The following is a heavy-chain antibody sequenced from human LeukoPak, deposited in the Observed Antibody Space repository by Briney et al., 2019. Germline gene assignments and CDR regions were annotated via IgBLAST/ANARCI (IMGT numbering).Heavy chain of an antibody. CDR2: ISSSGSTI. CDR3: AREGYYGSGTDY. Sequence: TGGSLRLSRAASGFTFSSYEMNWVRQAPGKGLEWVSYISSSGSTIYYADSVKGRFTISRDNAKNSLYLRMNSLRAEDSAVYYCAREGYYGSGTDYWGQGTLVTVPS. CDR1: GFTFSSYE. J-gene: IGHJ4*02. D-gene: IGHD3-10*01. V-gene: IGHV3-48*03.